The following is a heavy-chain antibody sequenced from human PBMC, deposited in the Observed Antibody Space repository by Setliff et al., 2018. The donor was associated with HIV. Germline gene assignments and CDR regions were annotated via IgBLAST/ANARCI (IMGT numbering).Heavy chain of an antibody. D-gene: IGHD2-2*01. CDR3: ARDFGGYCSSMSCPGLFDP. Sequence: SVKVSCKASGGTFSNYGMSWVRQAPGQGLEWMGGIIPISGTANYAQKFQGRVTITTDESTSTAYMELSGLRSEDTAVYYCARDFGGYCSSMSCPGLFDPWGQGALVTSPQ. J-gene: IGHJ5*02. V-gene: IGHV1-69*05. CDR2: IIPISGTA. CDR1: GGTFSNYG.